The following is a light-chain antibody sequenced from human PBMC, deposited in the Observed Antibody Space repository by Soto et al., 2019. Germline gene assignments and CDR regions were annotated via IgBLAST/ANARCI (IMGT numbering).Light chain of an antibody. V-gene: IGKV1-5*01. Sequence: GDRVTITCRASQSISSWLAWYQQKPGKAPKVLIYDASSLESGVPSRFSGSGSGTDFTLTISSLEPEDFAVYYCQQRSNWPPLTFGGGTKVDIK. J-gene: IGKJ4*01. CDR1: QSISSW. CDR3: QQRSNWPPLT. CDR2: DAS.